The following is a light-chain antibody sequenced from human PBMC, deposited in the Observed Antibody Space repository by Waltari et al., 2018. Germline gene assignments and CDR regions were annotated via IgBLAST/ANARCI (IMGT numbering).Light chain of an antibody. V-gene: IGKV3-20*01. J-gene: IGKJ3*01. CDR2: GAA. CDR3: QQYGSSLRVT. CDR1: QSVSSIY. Sequence: EIVLTQSPGTLSLSPGERATLSCRASQSVSSIYLAWYQQKPGQAPRLLIYGAASRATGIPDRFSGSGSGTDFTLTISRLEPEDFAVYYCQQYGSSLRVTFGPGTKVEIK.